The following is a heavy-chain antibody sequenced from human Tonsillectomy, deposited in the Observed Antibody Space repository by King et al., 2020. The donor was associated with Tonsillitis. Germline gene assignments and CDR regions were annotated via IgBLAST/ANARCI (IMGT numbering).Heavy chain of an antibody. Sequence: VQLVESGGGLVQPGGSLRLSCAASGFTFSNCALSWVRQAPGKGLEWFSAISDSGGSTYYADSVKGRFTISRDNAKNTLYLQMNSLRAEDTAVYYCAKGSRGARPYYFDYWGQGTLVTVSS. D-gene: IGHD3-10*01. V-gene: IGHV3-23*04. CDR1: GFTFSNCA. CDR3: AKGSRGARPYYFDY. CDR2: ISDSGGST. J-gene: IGHJ4*01.